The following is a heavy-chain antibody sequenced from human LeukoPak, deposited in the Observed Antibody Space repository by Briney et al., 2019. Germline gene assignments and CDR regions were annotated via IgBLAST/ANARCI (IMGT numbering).Heavy chain of an antibody. CDR3: ARELYYGSGSYPFDP. Sequence: ASVKVSCKASGYTFTGYYMHWVRQAPGQGLEWMGWINPNSGGTNYAQKFQGRVTMTRDTSINTAFMELSRLRSDDTAVYYCARELYYGSGSYPFDPWGQGTLVTVSS. CDR1: GYTFTGYY. J-gene: IGHJ5*02. CDR2: INPNSGGT. D-gene: IGHD3-10*01. V-gene: IGHV1-2*02.